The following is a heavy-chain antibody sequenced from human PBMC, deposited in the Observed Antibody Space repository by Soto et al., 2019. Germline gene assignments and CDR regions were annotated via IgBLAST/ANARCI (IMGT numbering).Heavy chain of an antibody. CDR3: ARGPGNRRHRAYSGYGVSVYYGMDV. J-gene: IGHJ6*02. D-gene: IGHD5-12*01. V-gene: IGHV4-34*01. Sequence: SETLSLTCAVYGGSFSGYYWSWIRQPPGKGLEWIGEINHSGSTNYNPSLKSRVTISVDTSKNQFSLKLSSVTAADTAVYYCARGPGNRRHRAYSGYGVSVYYGMDVWGQGTTVTVSS. CDR2: INHSGST. CDR1: GGSFSGYY.